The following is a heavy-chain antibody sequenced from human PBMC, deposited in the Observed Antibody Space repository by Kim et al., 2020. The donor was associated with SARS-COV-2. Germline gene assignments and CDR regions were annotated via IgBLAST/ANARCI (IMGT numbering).Heavy chain of an antibody. Sequence: PYHHSRVTISVDTSKNQFSLKLSSVTAADTAVYYCARGGLEWLPENYFDYWGQGTLVTVSS. CDR3: ARGGLEWLPENYFDY. J-gene: IGHJ4*02. D-gene: IGHD3-3*01. V-gene: IGHV4-31*02.